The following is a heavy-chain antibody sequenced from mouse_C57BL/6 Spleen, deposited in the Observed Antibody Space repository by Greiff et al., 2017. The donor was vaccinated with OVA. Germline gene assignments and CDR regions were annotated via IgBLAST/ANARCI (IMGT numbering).Heavy chain of an antibody. V-gene: IGHV14-4*01. J-gene: IGHJ4*01. D-gene: IGHD2-2*01. CDR1: GFNIKDDY. CDR2: IDPENGDT. Sequence: EVKLQQSGAELVRPGASVKLSCTASGFNIKDDYMHWVKQRPEQGLEWIGWIDPENGDTEYASKFQGKATITADTSSNTAYLQLSSLTSEDTAVYYCTTGGYPYYAMDYWGQGTSVTVSS. CDR3: TTGGYPYYAMDY.